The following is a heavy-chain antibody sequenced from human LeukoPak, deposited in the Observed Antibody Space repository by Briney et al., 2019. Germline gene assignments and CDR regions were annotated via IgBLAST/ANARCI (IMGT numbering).Heavy chain of an antibody. CDR2: IYYSGST. CDR3: ARYVVYGSGKYYFDY. CDR1: GGSISSYY. J-gene: IGHJ4*02. Sequence: SETLSLTCTVSGGSISSYYWSWIRQPPGKGLGWIGYIYYSGSTSYNPSLNSRVTISVDTSENQFSLKLSSVTAADTAVYYCARYVVYGSGKYYFDYWDQGTLVTVSS. D-gene: IGHD3-10*01. V-gene: IGHV4-59*08.